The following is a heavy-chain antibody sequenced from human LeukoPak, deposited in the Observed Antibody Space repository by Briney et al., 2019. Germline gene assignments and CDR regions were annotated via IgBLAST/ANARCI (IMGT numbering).Heavy chain of an antibody. D-gene: IGHD1-26*01. CDR3: ARSGRGLATRFDP. CDR2: IYYTGST. V-gene: IGHV4-59*13. J-gene: IGHJ5*02. Sequence: SETLSLTCTVSGGSISSYYWSWIRQPPGKGLDWIGYIYYTGSTNYNPSLKSRVTLSVDTSKNQISLKLSSVTAADTAVYYCARSGRGLATRFDPWGQGILVTVSS. CDR1: GGSISSYY.